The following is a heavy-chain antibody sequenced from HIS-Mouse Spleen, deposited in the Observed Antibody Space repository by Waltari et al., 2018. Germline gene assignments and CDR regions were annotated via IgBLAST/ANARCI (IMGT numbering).Heavy chain of an antibody. V-gene: IGHV3-30*18. J-gene: IGHJ5*02. CDR2: KSYDGSNK. CDR1: GFTFSSNG. Sequence: QVQLVESGGGVVQPGRSLRLSCAASGFTFSSNGMHWVRQAPGKGLGWGAVKSYDGSNKYYADSVKGRFTISRDNSKNTLYLQMNSLRAEDTAVYYCAKEGLIVGATNWFDPWGQGTLVTVSS. D-gene: IGHD1-26*01. CDR3: AKEGLIVGATNWFDP.